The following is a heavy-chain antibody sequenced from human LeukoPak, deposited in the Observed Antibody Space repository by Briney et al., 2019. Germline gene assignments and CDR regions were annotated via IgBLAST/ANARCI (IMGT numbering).Heavy chain of an antibody. CDR3: ARSDLYDFWSGYPFDY. CDR1: GGTFSSYA. J-gene: IGHJ4*02. V-gene: IGHV1-69*01. D-gene: IGHD3-3*01. Sequence: SVKVSCKASGGTFSSYAISWVRQAPGQGLEWMGGIIPIFGTANYAQRFQGRVTITADESTSTAYMELSSLRSEDTAVYYCARSDLYDFWSGYPFDYWGQGTLVTVSS. CDR2: IIPIFGTA.